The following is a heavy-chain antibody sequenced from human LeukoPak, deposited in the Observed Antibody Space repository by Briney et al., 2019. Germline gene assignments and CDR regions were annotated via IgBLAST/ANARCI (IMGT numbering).Heavy chain of an antibody. CDR3: ARWGLGQHHMMIGFDY. CDR2: ISYDGSNK. Sequence: GGSLRLSCAASGFTFSSYAMHWVRQAPGKGLEWVAVISYDGSNKYYADSVKGRFTISRDNSKNALYLQMNSLRAEDTAVYYCARWGLGQHHMMIGFDYWGQGTLVTVSS. V-gene: IGHV3-30*04. J-gene: IGHJ4*02. D-gene: IGHD2-2*01. CDR1: GFTFSSYA.